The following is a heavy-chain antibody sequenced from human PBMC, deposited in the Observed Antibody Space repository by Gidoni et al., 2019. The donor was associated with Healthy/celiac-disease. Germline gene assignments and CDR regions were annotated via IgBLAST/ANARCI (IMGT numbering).Heavy chain of an antibody. CDR2: ISYDGSNK. J-gene: IGHJ3*02. CDR3: ARPYDSSAESGAFDI. V-gene: IGHV3-30-3*01. CDR1: GFTFRSSA. D-gene: IGHD3-22*01. Sequence: QVQLVEYGGGVVQPGRSLRLSCAASGFTFRSSARHWVRQAPGKGLEWVSVISYDGSNKDYADSVKGRFTISRDNSKNTLYLQMNSLRAEDTAVYYCARPYDSSAESGAFDIWGQGTMVTVFS.